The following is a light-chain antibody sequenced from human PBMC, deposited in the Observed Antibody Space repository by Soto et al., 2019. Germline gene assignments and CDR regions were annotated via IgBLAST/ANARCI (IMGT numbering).Light chain of an antibody. CDR2: ETS. V-gene: IGKV3-20*01. Sequence: EIVLTQSPGTLSLSPGERATLSCRASQSLSINYLTWYQQKPGQAPRLLIYETSSRAAGIPDRFSGGGSGTDFTLTITRLEPEDFAVYYCQHYSSSPWTFGQGTRVEIK. J-gene: IGKJ1*01. CDR3: QHYSSSPWT. CDR1: QSLSINY.